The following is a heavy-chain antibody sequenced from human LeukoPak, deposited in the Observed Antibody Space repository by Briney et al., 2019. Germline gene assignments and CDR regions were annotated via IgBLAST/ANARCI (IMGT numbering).Heavy chain of an antibody. J-gene: IGHJ4*02. CDR2: IYYSGST. Sequence: PSETLSLTCTVSGGSISSGDYYWSWIRQPPGKDLEWIGYIYYSGSTYYNPSLKSRVTISVDTSKNQFSLKLSSVTAADTAVYYCARGLSGSYYVDYWGQGTLVTVSS. CDR3: ARGLSGSYYVDY. V-gene: IGHV4-30-4*08. CDR1: GGSISSGDYY. D-gene: IGHD1-26*01.